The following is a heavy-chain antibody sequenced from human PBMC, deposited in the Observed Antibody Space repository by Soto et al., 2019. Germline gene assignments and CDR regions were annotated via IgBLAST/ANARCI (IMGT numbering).Heavy chain of an antibody. D-gene: IGHD3-3*01. Sequence: QVQLQESGPGLVKPSQTLSLTCTVSGGSISRGGYYWSWIRQHPGKGLEWIGYIYYSGSTSYNPSLKSRVTXXLXTXXNQFSLRLSSVTAADTAVYYCARSPDVLRFLEWFLWGQGTLVSVSS. CDR3: ARSPDVLRFLEWFL. CDR1: GGSISRGGYY. CDR2: IYYSGST. J-gene: IGHJ4*02. V-gene: IGHV4-31*03.